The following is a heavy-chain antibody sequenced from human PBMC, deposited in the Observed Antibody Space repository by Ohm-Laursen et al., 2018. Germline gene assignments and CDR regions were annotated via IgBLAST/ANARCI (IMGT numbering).Heavy chain of an antibody. CDR3: ANLGYCSSTSCYSSSTGGSDY. D-gene: IGHD2-2*02. V-gene: IGHV1-2*02. CDR1: GYTFTGYY. Sequence: GASVKVSCKASGYTFTGYYMHWVRQAPGQGLEWMGWINPNSGGTNYAQKFQGRVTMTRDTSIRTAYMELSRLRSDDTAVYYCANLGYCSSTSCYSSSTGGSDYWGQGTLVTVSS. J-gene: IGHJ4*02. CDR2: INPNSGGT.